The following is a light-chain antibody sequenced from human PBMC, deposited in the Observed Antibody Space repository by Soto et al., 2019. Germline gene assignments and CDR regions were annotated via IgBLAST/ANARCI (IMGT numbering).Light chain of an antibody. CDR3: QQYGTSPAT. V-gene: IGKV3-20*01. J-gene: IGKJ1*01. CDR1: QTVSSNF. Sequence: EIVLTQSPGTLSLSPGDRATLSCSASQTVSSNFLAWYQQRPAQAPRLLIHGASTRATGITDRFSGSVSGTDFTLIISGLEHEDFAVYYCQQYGTSPATFGQGTKVDIK. CDR2: GAS.